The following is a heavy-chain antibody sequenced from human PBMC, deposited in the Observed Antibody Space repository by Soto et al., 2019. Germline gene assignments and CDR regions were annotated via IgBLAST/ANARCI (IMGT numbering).Heavy chain of an antibody. V-gene: IGHV5-51*01. CDR3: ARRPGAVAGEDYCYGTDV. CDR2: IYPGDSDT. Sequence: PGESLKISCKGSGYSFTSYWIGWVRQMTGKGLEWMGIIYPGDSDTRYSPPFQGQVTISADKSITTAYLQWSSLKASDTAMYYCARRPGAVAGEDYCYGTDVWGQGTTVAVSS. J-gene: IGHJ6*02. CDR1: GYSFTSYW. D-gene: IGHD6-19*01.